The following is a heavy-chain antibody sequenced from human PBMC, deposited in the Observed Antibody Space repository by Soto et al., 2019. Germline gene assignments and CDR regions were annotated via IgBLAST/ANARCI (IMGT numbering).Heavy chain of an antibody. CDR2: IYYSGST. D-gene: IGHD6-19*01. CDR1: GGSISSSSYY. J-gene: IGHJ4*02. Sequence: QLQLQESGPGLVKPSETLSLTCTVSGGSISSSSYYWGWIRQPPGKGLEWIGSIYYSGSTYYNPSLKSRVTIAIATSKNHLSLKLRSVTAADTAVYYGARHEAPSGWYFDYWGQGTLVTVSS. CDR3: ARHEAPSGWYFDY. V-gene: IGHV4-39*01.